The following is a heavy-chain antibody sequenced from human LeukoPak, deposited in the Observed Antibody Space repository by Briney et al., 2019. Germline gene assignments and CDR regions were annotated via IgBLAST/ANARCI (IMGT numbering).Heavy chain of an antibody. Sequence: GGSLRLSCAASGFTFSNYWMSWVRQAPGKGLEWVANIKKDGSEKYYVASERGRFTISSAKAKNSLSLQMKSLRAEDAAVYFCLYFDRIDYWGRGTLVTVSS. J-gene: IGHJ4*02. V-gene: IGHV3-7*01. CDR1: GFTFSNYW. CDR3: LYFDRIDY. D-gene: IGHD3-9*01. CDR2: IKKDGSEK.